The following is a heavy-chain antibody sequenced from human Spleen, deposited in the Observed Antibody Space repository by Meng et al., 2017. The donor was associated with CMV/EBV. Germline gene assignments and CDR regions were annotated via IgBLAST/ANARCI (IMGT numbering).Heavy chain of an antibody. Sequence: GESLKISCAASGFSFSTFGMHWVRQAPGKGLEWVSSISSSSSYIYYADSVKGRFTISRDNAKNSLYLQMNSLRAEDTAVYYCARDLGGAGEYYFDYWGQGTLVTVSS. D-gene: IGHD7-27*01. CDR1: GFSFSTFG. V-gene: IGHV3-21*01. CDR2: ISSSSSYI. CDR3: ARDLGGAGEYYFDY. J-gene: IGHJ4*02.